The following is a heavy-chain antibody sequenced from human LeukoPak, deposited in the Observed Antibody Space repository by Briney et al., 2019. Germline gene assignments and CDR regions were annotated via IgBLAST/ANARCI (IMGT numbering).Heavy chain of an antibody. Sequence: ASVKVSCKASGGAFISDGISWVRQAPGQGLEWMGRLITISRIPNYAQKFKGRVTISADISTSTAYMELRSLRCEDTAVYYCARDVDEGSFDPWGQGTLVTVSS. D-gene: IGHD2-15*01. J-gene: IGHJ5*02. CDR1: GGAFISDG. CDR3: ARDVDEGSFDP. CDR2: LITISRIP. V-gene: IGHV1-69*04.